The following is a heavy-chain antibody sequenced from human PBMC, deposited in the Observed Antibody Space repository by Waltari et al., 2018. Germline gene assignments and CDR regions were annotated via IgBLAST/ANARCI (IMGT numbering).Heavy chain of an antibody. V-gene: IGHV4-59*01. Sequence: QVQLQESCPGLVKPSETLSLSCTVSGVSISSYYWRWIRQPPGKGLEWIGYIYYSGSTNYNPSLKSRVTISVDTSKNQFSLKLSSVTAADTAVYYCAREATVVTHDAFDIWGQGTMVTVSS. CDR1: GVSISSYY. D-gene: IGHD4-17*01. J-gene: IGHJ3*02. CDR2: IYYSGST. CDR3: AREATVVTHDAFDI.